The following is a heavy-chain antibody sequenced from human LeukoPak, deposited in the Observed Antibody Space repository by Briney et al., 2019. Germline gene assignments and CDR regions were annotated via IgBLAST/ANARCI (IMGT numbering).Heavy chain of an antibody. CDR1: GFTFSSYW. J-gene: IGHJ6*03. CDR2: INSDGSST. D-gene: IGHD3-9*01. Sequence: TGGSLRLSCAASGFTFSSYWMHWVRQAPGKGLVWVSRINSDGSSTSYADSVKGRFTISRDNAKNTLYLQMNSLRAEDTAVYYCARVGEYYDILTGYYKGYYYYYMDVWGKGTTVTISS. CDR3: ARVGEYYDILTGYYKGYYYYYMDV. V-gene: IGHV3-74*01.